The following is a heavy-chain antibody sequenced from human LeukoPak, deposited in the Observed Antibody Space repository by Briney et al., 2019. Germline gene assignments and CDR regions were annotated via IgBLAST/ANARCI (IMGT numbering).Heavy chain of an antibody. Sequence: GSSVKVSCKASGDTFDSVALSWVRLAPGQGLEWMGGIIPIFGTANYAQRFLGRGTITSDESTSTAYMEINSLTSEDTVVYYCARLSDPSKSPGPLDIWGKGTTVTVSS. V-gene: IGHV1-69*01. CDR2: IIPIFGTA. J-gene: IGHJ6*04. D-gene: IGHD4-11*01. CDR3: ARLSDPSKSPGPLDI. CDR1: GDTFDSVA.